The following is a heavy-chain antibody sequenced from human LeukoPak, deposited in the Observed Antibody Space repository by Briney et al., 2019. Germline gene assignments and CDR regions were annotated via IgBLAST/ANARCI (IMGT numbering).Heavy chain of an antibody. D-gene: IGHD3-3*01. CDR3: ARDRYYDFWSGYSTFYYYYYGMDV. J-gene: IGHJ6*02. CDR2: INSDGSST. Sequence: AGGSLRLSCAASGFTFSSYWMHWARQAPGKGLVWVSRINSDGSSTSYADSVKGRFTISRDNAKNTLYLQMNSLRAEDTAVYYCARDRYYDFWSGYSTFYYYYYGMDVWGQGTTVTVSS. V-gene: IGHV3-74*01. CDR1: GFTFSSYW.